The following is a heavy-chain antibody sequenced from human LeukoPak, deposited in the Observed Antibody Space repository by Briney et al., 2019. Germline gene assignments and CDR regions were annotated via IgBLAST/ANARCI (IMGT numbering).Heavy chain of an antibody. Sequence: ASVKVSCKASGYTFTSYGITWVQQAPGQGLEWMGWISAYNGYTNYAQKLQGRVTMTTDTSTSTAYMELRSLRSDDTAVYYCAREDYITIFGVVIATLDYWGQGTLVTVSS. D-gene: IGHD3-3*01. V-gene: IGHV1-18*01. CDR1: GYTFTSYG. J-gene: IGHJ4*02. CDR2: ISAYNGYT. CDR3: AREDYITIFGVVIATLDY.